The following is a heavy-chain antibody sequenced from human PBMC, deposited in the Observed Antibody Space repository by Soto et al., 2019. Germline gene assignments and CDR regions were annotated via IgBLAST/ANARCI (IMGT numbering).Heavy chain of an antibody. V-gene: IGHV4-4*02. CDR3: ARGERQQQRDY. D-gene: IGHD6-13*01. CDR1: GDSITSDKW. CDR2: VYHSGNT. J-gene: IGHJ4*02. Sequence: PSATLCVRCAGDGDSITSDKWWSWVRQPPGKGLEWIGEVYHSGNTNYNPSLKSRVIISVDKPKNQFSLKLSSVTDADTAMYYCARGERQQQRDYWGQGTLVTVS.